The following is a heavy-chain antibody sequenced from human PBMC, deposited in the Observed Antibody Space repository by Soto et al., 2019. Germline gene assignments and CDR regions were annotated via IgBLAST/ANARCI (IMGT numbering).Heavy chain of an antibody. V-gene: IGHV4-59*08. D-gene: IGHD3-16*01. CDR2: IYYSGGT. J-gene: IGHJ4*02. Sequence: QVQLQESGPGLVKPSETLSLTCTVSGGSISSYYWSWIRQPPGKGLEWIGYIYYSGGTNYNPSLTSRVTISVDTSKTQFSLKLSSVTAADTAVYYCARAWGGHVFDYWGQGTLVTVSS. CDR3: ARAWGGHVFDY. CDR1: GGSISSYY.